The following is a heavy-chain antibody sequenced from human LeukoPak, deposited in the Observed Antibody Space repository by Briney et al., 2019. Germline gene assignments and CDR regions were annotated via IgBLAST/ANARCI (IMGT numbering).Heavy chain of an antibody. V-gene: IGHV3-23*01. CDR2: ITGSGGTT. D-gene: IGHD2-2*01. Sequence: GGSLRLSCAASGLTFSGYALNWVRQAPGKGLEWVSGITGSGGTTYYAESVQGRFTVSRDNSRNTLHLQMNSLRAEDTAIYYCAKVMRFCSGTGCYTYYYYGMDVWGRGTTVTVSS. CDR3: AKVMRFCSGTGCYTYYYYGMDV. CDR1: GLTFSGYA. J-gene: IGHJ6*02.